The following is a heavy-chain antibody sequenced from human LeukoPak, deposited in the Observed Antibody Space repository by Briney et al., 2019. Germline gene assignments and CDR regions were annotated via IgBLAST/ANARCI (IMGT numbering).Heavy chain of an antibody. J-gene: IGHJ3*02. Sequence: SETLSLTCTVSGGSISSGGYYWSWIRQHPGKGLEWIGYIYYSGSTYYNPSLKCRVTISVDTSKNQFSLKLSSVTAADTAVYYCARLPVYDILTGYQNDAFDIWGQGTMVTVSS. D-gene: IGHD3-9*01. CDR2: IYYSGST. CDR1: GGSISSGGYY. CDR3: ARLPVYDILTGYQNDAFDI. V-gene: IGHV4-31*03.